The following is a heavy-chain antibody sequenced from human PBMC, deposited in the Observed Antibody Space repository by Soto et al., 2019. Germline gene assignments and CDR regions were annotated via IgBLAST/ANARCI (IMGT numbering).Heavy chain of an antibody. D-gene: IGHD3-22*01. CDR1: GFTFSSYG. Sequence: QVQLVESGGGVVQPGRSLRLSCAASGFTFSSYGMHWVRQAPGKGLEWVAVISYDGSNKYYADSVKGRFTISRDNSKNTLYLQMNSLRAEDTGVYYYAKDRDYYDSSGYSDYWGQGTLVTVSS. J-gene: IGHJ4*02. V-gene: IGHV3-30*18. CDR3: AKDRDYYDSSGYSDY. CDR2: ISYDGSNK.